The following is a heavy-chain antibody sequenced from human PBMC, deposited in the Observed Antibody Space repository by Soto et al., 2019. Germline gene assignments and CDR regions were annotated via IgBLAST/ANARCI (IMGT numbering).Heavy chain of an antibody. Sequence: PGGSLRLSCAASGFTFSSYGMHWVRQAPGKGLEWVAVISYDGSNKYYADSVRGRFTISRDNSKNTLYLQMNSLRAKDTAVYHCAKLQSYGGNQFDYWGQGTLVTVSS. CDR3: AKLQSYGGNQFDY. V-gene: IGHV3-30*18. J-gene: IGHJ4*02. D-gene: IGHD4-17*01. CDR1: GFTFSSYG. CDR2: ISYDGSNK.